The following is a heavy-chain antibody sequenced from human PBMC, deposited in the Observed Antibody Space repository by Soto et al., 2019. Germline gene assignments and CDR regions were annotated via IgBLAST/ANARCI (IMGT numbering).Heavy chain of an antibody. CDR2: IFYSGST. J-gene: IGHJ4*02. V-gene: IGHV4-59*11. Sequence: SETLSLTCSVSGGSISGHYWTWIRQSPGKGLEWIGYIFYSGSTNYNPSLKSRVTISVDTSKNQFSLKMSSVTAADTAVYYCARVCSSGLSPDYWGRGTLVTVSS. CDR1: GGSISGHY. D-gene: IGHD2-2*01. CDR3: ARVCSSGLSPDY.